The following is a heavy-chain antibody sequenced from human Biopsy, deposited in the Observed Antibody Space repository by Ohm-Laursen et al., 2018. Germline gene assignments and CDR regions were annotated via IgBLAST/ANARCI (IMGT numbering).Heavy chain of an antibody. Sequence: SLRLSCSASGFTFNNYGMQWVRQAPGKGLEWVAFIFYDGSNTYYADSVKGRFTISRDNSRDTLYLQMSSLRAEDTAVYYCAKDRDNYTPIGGVSMDVWGQGTTVTVSS. J-gene: IGHJ6*02. CDR3: AKDRDNYTPIGGVSMDV. CDR1: GFTFNNYG. V-gene: IGHV3-30*18. D-gene: IGHD3-16*01. CDR2: IFYDGSNT.